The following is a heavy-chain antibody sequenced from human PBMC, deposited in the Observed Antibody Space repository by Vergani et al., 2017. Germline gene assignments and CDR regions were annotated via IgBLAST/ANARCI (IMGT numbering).Heavy chain of an antibody. CDR3: AKVGRSEVAGTFGAFDI. D-gene: IGHD6-19*01. Sequence: EVQLLESGGDLVQPGGSLRLSCAASGFTFIMHAMSWVRQAPGKGQEWVSTLSASDRRTHYADSVKGRFTISRDNSKNTLFLHMNSLRPEDTAVYYCAKVGRSEVAGTFGAFDIWGQGTMVTVSS. J-gene: IGHJ3*02. CDR1: GFTFIMHA. V-gene: IGHV3-23*01. CDR2: LSASDRRT.